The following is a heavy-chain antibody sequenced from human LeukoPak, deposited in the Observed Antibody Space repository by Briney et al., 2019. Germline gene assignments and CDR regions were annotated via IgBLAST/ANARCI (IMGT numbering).Heavy chain of an antibody. V-gene: IGHV3-23*01. CDR2: ISGSGGST. D-gene: IGHD1-26*01. CDR3: AKGGPRWELLGLFDY. CDR1: GFTFSSYA. J-gene: IGHJ4*02. Sequence: PGRSLRLSCAASGFTFSSYAMSWVRQAPGKGLEWVSAISGSGGSTYYADSVKGRFTISRDNSKNTLYLQMNSLRAEDTAVYYCAKGGPRWELLGLFDYWGQGTLVTVSS.